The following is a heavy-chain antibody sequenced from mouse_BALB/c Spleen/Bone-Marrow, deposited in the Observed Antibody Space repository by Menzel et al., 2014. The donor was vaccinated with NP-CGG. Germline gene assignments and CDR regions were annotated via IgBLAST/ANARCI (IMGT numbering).Heavy chain of an antibody. CDR3: ARGYYGLYAMDY. J-gene: IGHJ4*01. CDR2: IDPANGNA. Sequence: VQLQQSGAELVKPGASVKLSCTASGFNIKDTYMHWVKQRPEQGLEWIGRIDPANGNAKYDPKFQGKATITADTSSNTAYLQLSSLTSEDTAVYYCARGYYGLYAMDYWGQGTSVTVSS. D-gene: IGHD1-2*01. V-gene: IGHV14-3*02. CDR1: GFNIKDTY.